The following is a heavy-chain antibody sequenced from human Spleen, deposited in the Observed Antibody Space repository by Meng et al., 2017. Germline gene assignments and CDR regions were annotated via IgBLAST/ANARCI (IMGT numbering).Heavy chain of an antibody. V-gene: IGHV1-69*06. CDR2: IIPIFGTA. CDR1: GGTFSSYA. J-gene: IGHJ4*02. CDR3: AREYCSGGSCYSGLGGY. Sequence: QGRRGQAGAEVKKPGSSVKVSCKASGGTFSSYAISWVRQAPGQGFEWMGGIIPIFGTANYAQKFQGRVTITADKSTSTAYMELSSLRSEDTAVYYCAREYCSGGSCYSGLGGYWGQGTLVTVSS. D-gene: IGHD2-15*01.